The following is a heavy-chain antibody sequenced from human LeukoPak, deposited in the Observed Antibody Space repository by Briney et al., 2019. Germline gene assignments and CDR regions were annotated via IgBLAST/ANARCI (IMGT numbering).Heavy chain of an antibody. CDR2: IYPGDSDT. Sequence: GESLKISCKGSGHSFTSYWIGWVRQMPGKGLEWMGIIYPGDSDTRYSPSFQGQVTISADKSISTAYLQWSSLKASDTAMYYCARQEMSRGYCSSSSCRAPFDYWGQGTLVTVSS. D-gene: IGHD2-2*01. CDR1: GHSFTSYW. V-gene: IGHV5-51*01. CDR3: ARQEMSRGYCSSSSCRAPFDY. J-gene: IGHJ4*02.